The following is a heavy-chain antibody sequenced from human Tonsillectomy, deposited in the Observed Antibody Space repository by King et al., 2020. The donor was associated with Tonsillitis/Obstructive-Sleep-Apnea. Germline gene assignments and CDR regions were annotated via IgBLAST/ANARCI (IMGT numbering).Heavy chain of an antibody. CDR3: ARHGYSSSWSHFDY. CDR1: GGSISSYY. V-gene: IGHV4-59*08. Sequence: QLQESGPGLVKPSETLSLTCTVSGGSISSYYWSWIRQPPGKGLEWIGYIYYSGSTNYNHSLKSRVTISVDTSKNQFSLKLSSVTAADTAVYYCARHGYSSSWSHFDYWGQGTLVTVSS. D-gene: IGHD6-13*01. J-gene: IGHJ4*02. CDR2: IYYSGST.